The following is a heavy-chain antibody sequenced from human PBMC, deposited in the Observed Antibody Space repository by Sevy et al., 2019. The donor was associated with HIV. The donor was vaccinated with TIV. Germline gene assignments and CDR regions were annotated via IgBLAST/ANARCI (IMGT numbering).Heavy chain of an antibody. D-gene: IGHD3-9*01. J-gene: IGHJ4*02. Sequence: GGSLRLSCAASGFTFSSYAMHWVRQAPGKGLEWVAVTGYEGSKTNYADSVQGRFIASRDNSKSTLYLHMNSLRREDTAVYYCARYFSGGPENYNVVTGSYCRTLDAWGQGALVTVSS. V-gene: IGHV3-30*04. CDR1: GFTFSSYA. CDR2: TGYEGSKT. CDR3: ARYFSGGPENYNVVTGSYCRTLDA.